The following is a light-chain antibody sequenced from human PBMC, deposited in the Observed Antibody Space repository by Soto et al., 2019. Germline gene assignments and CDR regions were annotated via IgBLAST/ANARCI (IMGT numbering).Light chain of an antibody. CDR2: GAS. V-gene: IGKV3-20*01. J-gene: IGKJ1*01. Sequence: ENVLTQSRDTLSLSPGRRPTLACWASQSVTGNYLAWYQQKPGQAPRLXLYGASSRATAIPDRFSGSGSGTDFTLTISRLEPEDFAVYYCQQYGISPSWTFGQGTKVDIK. CDR1: QSVTGNY. CDR3: QQYGISPSWT.